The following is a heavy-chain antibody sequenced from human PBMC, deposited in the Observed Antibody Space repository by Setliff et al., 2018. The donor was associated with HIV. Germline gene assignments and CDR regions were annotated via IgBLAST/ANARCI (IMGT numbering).Heavy chain of an antibody. CDR1: GGTFSSYA. CDR2: IIPIFGTT. Sequence: SVKVSCKASGGTFSSYAIHWVRQAPGQGLEWMGRIIPIFGTTNYAQKFQGRVTITRDTSASTVYMHMSSLRSEDTALYYCARLSSAAMWGGGAFDIWGQGTMVTVSS. CDR3: ARLSSAAMWGGGAFDI. V-gene: IGHV1-69*05. J-gene: IGHJ3*02. D-gene: IGHD2-2*01.